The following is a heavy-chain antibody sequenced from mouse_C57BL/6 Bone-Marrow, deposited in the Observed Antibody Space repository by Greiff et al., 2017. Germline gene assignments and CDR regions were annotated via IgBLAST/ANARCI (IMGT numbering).Heavy chain of an antibody. CDR1: GFNIKDDY. D-gene: IGHD2-3*01. CDR3: SSLDDNYFDF. V-gene: IGHV14-4*01. CDR2: IDPEIGDT. J-gene: IGHJ2*01. Sequence: EVQLQQSGAELVRPGASVKLSCTASGFNIKDDYIHWVKQRPEKGLEWIGWIDPEIGDTEYASKFQGKATITSDTSSNTAYLQLSSLTSEDTAVYYCSSLDDNYFDFWGQGTPLTVAS.